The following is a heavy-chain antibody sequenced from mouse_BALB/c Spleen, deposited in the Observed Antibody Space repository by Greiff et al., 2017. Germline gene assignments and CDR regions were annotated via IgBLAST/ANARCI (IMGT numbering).Heavy chain of an antibody. CDR1: GFSLTSYG. D-gene: IGHD2-1*01. CDR3: ARRLYGNYAGWFAY. CDR2: IWVGGST. V-gene: IGHV2-9*02. J-gene: IGHJ3*01. Sequence: QVQLKQSGPGLVAPSQSLSITCTVSGFSLTSYGVPWVGRPPGRGLGWRGVIWVGGSTNYNSALMSRLSISKDNSKSQVFLKMNSLQTDDTAMYYCARRLYGNYAGWFAYWGQGTLVTVSA.